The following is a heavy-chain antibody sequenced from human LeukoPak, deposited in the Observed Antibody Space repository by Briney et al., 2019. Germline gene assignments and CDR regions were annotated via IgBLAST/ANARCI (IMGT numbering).Heavy chain of an antibody. CDR3: AKGVTPVISLQFFDY. CDR2: VSGTSDRT. Sequence: PGGSLRLSCETSGFTFSNYGMTWVRQAPGKGLEWVSTVSGTSDRTYYADSVKGRFTISRDKSKNTLYLQMNSLRAEDTAVYYCAKGVTPVISLQFFDYWGQGTLIIVSS. V-gene: IGHV3-23*01. D-gene: IGHD4-17*01. J-gene: IGHJ4*02. CDR1: GFTFSNYG.